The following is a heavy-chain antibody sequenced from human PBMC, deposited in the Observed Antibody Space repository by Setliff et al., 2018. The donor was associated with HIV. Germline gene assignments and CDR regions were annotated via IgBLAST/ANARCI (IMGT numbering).Heavy chain of an antibody. CDR3: ATGLPYYYDSSGCYYFDY. CDR1: GGSISSSGYY. V-gene: IGHV4-31*03. D-gene: IGHD3-22*01. J-gene: IGHJ4*02. Sequence: SETLSLTCTVSGGSISSSGYYWSWIRQHPGKGLEWIGYIVYSGSTYYNPSLKSRVTISVDTAKNQFSLKLSYVTAADTAVYSCATGLPYYYDSSGCYYFDYWGQGTMVTVSS. CDR2: IVYSGST.